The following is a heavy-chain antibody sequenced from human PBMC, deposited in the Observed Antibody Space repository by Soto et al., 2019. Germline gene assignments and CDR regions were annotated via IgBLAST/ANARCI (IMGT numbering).Heavy chain of an antibody. CDR1: GFTFSSYA. V-gene: IGHV3-23*01. J-gene: IGHJ4*02. Sequence: SCAASGFTFSSYAMIWVRQAPGKGLEWVSAISGSGGSTYYADSVKGRFTISRDNSKNTLYLQMNSLRAEDTAVYYCAKDVAMIVVVIPTPFDYWGQGTLVTVSS. CDR3: AKDVAMIVVVIPTPFDY. CDR2: ISGSGGST. D-gene: IGHD3-22*01.